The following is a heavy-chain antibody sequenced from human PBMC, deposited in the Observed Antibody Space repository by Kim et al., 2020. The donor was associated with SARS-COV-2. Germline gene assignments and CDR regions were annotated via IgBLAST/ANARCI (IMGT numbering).Heavy chain of an antibody. CDR3: ARRKHGRLYYYYYGMDV. CDR1: GGSFSGYY. V-gene: IGHV4-34*01. CDR2: INHSGST. Sequence: SETLSLTCAVYGGSFSGYYWSWIRQPPGKGLEWIGEINHSGSTNYNPSLKSRVTISVDTSKNQFSLKLSSVTAADTAVYYCARRKHGRLYYYYYGMDVWGQGTTVTVSS. J-gene: IGHJ6*02.